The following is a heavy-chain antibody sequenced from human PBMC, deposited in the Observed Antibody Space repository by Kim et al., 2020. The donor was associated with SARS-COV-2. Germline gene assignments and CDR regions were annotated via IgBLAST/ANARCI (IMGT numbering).Heavy chain of an antibody. CDR1: GFTVSRSW. J-gene: IGHJ3*02. CDR2: INEDGSKT. V-gene: IGHV3-74*01. CDR3: ARGGTPI. Sequence: GGSLRLSCAGSGFTVSRSWMHWVRQVPGKGPVWVSSINEDGSKTSYADSVRGRLTTSRDNAKNTLFLQMNSLRVEDTAVYYCARGGTPIWGQGTMVTVSS.